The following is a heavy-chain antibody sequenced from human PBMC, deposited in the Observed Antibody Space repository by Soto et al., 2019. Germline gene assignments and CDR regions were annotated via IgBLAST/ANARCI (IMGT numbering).Heavy chain of an antibody. V-gene: IGHV3-21*01. CDR3: AREDSIIIPAVSDF. D-gene: IGHD2-2*01. CDR2: ISKSDYT. J-gene: IGHJ4*02. Sequence: PGGSLRLSCTVSGFAFNNYGINWVRQSPGKGLEWVSSISKSDYTYYSDSVKGRFAISRDNAKSSVSLQMNTLRVEDTAVYYCAREDSIIIPAVSDFWGQGILVTVSS. CDR1: GFAFNNYG.